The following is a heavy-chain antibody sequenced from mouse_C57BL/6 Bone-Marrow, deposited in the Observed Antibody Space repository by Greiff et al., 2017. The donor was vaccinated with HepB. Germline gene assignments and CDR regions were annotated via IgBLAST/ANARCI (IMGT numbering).Heavy chain of an antibody. V-gene: IGHV5-12*01. Sequence: EVKLVESGGGLVQPGGSLKLSCAASGFTFSDYYMYWVRQTPEKRLEWVAYISNGGGSTYYPDTVKGRLTISRDNAKNTLYLQMSRLKSEDTAMYYCARHDTTVVADWYFDVWGTGTTVTVSS. CDR3: ARHDTTVVADWYFDV. CDR1: GFTFSDYY. CDR2: ISNGGGST. D-gene: IGHD1-1*01. J-gene: IGHJ1*03.